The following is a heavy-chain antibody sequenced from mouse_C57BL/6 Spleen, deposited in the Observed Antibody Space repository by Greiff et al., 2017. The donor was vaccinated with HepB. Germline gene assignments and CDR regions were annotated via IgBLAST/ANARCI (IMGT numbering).Heavy chain of an antibody. V-gene: IGHV1-26*01. J-gene: IGHJ2*01. CDR1: GYTFTDYY. CDR2: INPNNGGT. Sequence: EVQLQQSGPELVKPGASVKISCKASGYTFTDYYMNWVKQSHGKSLEWIGDINPNNGGTSYNQKFKGKATLTVDQSSSTAYMELRSLTSEDSAVYYCARGGLYDGYYGGYWGQGTTLTVSS. CDR3: ARGGLYDGYYGGY. D-gene: IGHD2-3*01.